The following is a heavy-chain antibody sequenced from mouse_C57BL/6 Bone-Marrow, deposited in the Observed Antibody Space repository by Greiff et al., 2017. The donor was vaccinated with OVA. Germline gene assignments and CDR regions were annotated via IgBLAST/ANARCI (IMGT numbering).Heavy chain of an antibody. CDR1: GYTFTDYE. CDR3: TRHPYYDYDVAWFAY. D-gene: IGHD2-4*01. CDR2: IGPETGGT. J-gene: IGHJ3*01. Sequence: QVHVKQSGAELVRPGASVTLSCKASGYTFTDYEMPWVKQTPVHGLAWIGAIGPETGGTSYPQKFKGKAILTADHSSSTAYMELRSLTSEDSAVYYCTRHPYYDYDVAWFAYWGQGTLVTVSA. V-gene: IGHV1-15*01.